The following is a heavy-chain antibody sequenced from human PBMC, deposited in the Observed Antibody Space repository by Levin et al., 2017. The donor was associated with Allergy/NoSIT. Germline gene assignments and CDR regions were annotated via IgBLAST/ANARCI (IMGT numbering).Heavy chain of an antibody. CDR1: GFTVSSNY. CDR3: VRGHSSSYLGGAFDI. CDR2: IYSVGTT. V-gene: IGHV3-53*01. Sequence: GGSLRLSCAASGFTVSSNYMSWVRQAPGRGLEWVSIIYSVGTTYYADSVKGRFTIFRDNSKNTLSFQMNSLRAEDTAVYYCVRGHSSSYLGGAFDIWGQGTMVTVSS. D-gene: IGHD6-13*01. J-gene: IGHJ3*02.